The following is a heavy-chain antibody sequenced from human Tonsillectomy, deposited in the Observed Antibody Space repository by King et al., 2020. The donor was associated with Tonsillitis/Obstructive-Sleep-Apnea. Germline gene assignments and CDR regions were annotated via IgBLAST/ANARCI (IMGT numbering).Heavy chain of an antibody. J-gene: IGHJ3*02. CDR1: GGSFSGYY. Sequence: VQLQQWGAGLLKPSETLSLTCAVYGGSFSGYYWSWIRQPPGKGLEWIWEINHSGSTNYNPSLKSRVTISGDTSKKQFSLKLNSVTAADTAVYYCARAPWGSYAFDIWGQETMVTVSS. D-gene: IGHD1-26*01. V-gene: IGHV4-34*01. CDR2: INHSGST. CDR3: ARAPWGSYAFDI.